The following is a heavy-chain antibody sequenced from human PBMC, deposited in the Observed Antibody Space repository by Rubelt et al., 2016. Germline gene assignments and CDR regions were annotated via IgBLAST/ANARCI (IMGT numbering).Heavy chain of an antibody. CDR3: ARDFQWGYSSPGDAFDI. CDR1: GFTFSSYG. J-gene: IGHJ3*02. V-gene: IGHV3-33*01. Sequence: QVQLVESGGGVVQPGRSLRLSCAASGFTFSSYGMHWVRQAPGKGLEWVAVIWYDGSNKYYADSVKGRFTISRDNSKNTQYLQMNSLRAEDTAVYYCARDFQWGYSSPGDAFDIWGQGTMVTVSS. CDR2: IWYDGSNK. D-gene: IGHD6-13*01.